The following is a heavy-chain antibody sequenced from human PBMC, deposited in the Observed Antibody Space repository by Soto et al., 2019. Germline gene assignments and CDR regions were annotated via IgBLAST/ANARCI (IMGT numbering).Heavy chain of an antibody. J-gene: IGHJ6*02. CDR3: ARDGSGSGMDV. Sequence: SETLSLTCTVSGGSISSGDYYWSWIRQPPGKGLEWIGYIYYSGSTYYNPSLKSRVTISVDTSKNQFSLKLSSVTAADTAVYYCARDGSGSGMDVWGQGTPVTVSS. D-gene: IGHD3-10*01. CDR1: GGSISSGDYY. CDR2: IYYSGST. V-gene: IGHV4-30-4*01.